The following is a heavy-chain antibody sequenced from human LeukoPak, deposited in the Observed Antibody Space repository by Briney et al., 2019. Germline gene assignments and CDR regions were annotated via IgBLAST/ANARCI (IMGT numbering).Heavy chain of an antibody. Sequence: SETLSLTCAVYGGSFSGYYWSWIRQPPGKGLEWIGEINHSGSTNYNPSLKSRVTISVDTSKNQFSLKLSSVTAADTAVYCCARARASKAGRRATAFDIWGQGTMVTVSP. CDR3: ARARASKAGRRATAFDI. CDR1: GGSFSGYY. J-gene: IGHJ3*02. CDR2: INHSGST. D-gene: IGHD6-19*01. V-gene: IGHV4-34*01.